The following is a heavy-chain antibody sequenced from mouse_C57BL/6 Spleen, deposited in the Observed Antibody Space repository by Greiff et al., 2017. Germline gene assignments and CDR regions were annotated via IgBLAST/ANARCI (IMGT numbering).Heavy chain of an antibody. D-gene: IGHD1-1*01. Sequence: QVQLQQPGAELVMPGASVKLSCKASGYTFTSYWMHWVKQRPGQGLEWIGEIDPSDSYTNYNQKFKGKSTLTVDKSSSTAYMQLSSLTSEDSAVYYCAKDYGSSYWYFDVCGTGTTVTVSS. V-gene: IGHV1-69*01. CDR3: AKDYGSSYWYFDV. J-gene: IGHJ1*03. CDR2: IDPSDSYT. CDR1: GYTFTSYW.